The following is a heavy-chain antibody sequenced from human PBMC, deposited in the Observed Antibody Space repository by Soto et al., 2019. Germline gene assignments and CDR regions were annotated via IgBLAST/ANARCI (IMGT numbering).Heavy chain of an antibody. CDR3: AVTSSTPWFYMDV. V-gene: IGHV6-1*01. CDR1: GDSVSSNSAA. CDR2: TYYRSRWYN. D-gene: IGHD3-10*01. Sequence: SQTLSLTCVISGDSVSSNSAAWNWIRQSPSRGLEWLGRTYYRSRWYNDYAVSVRSRITVNADTSKNQFSLHLNSVTPEVTAVYYCAVTSSTPWFYMDVLHKDASVTISS. J-gene: IGHJ6*03.